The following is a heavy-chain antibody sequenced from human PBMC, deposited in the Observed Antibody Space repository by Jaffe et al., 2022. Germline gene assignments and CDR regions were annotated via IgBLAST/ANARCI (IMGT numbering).Heavy chain of an antibody. Sequence: QVQLQESGPGLVKPSETLSLTCTVSGGSISSYYWSWIRQPPGKGLEWIGYIYYSGSTNYNPSLKSRVTISVDTSKNQFSLKLSSVTAADTAVYYCARGESAGPYYDILTGHFDYWGQGTLVTVSS. CDR1: GGSISSYY. V-gene: IGHV4-59*01. J-gene: IGHJ4*02. D-gene: IGHD3-9*01. CDR2: IYYSGST. CDR3: ARGESAGPYYDILTGHFDY.